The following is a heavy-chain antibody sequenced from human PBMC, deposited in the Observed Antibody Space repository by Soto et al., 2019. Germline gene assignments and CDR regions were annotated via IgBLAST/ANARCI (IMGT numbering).Heavy chain of an antibody. V-gene: IGHV3-23*01. Sequence: GGSLRLSCAASGFTFSSYAMSWVRQAPGKGLEWVSAISGSGGSTYYAHSVKGRFTISRDNSKNTLYLQMNCLRAEDTAVYYCARDKWTSWSSLFPDWWGQGTLVTVSS. D-gene: IGHD3-3*01. CDR1: GFTFSSYA. CDR2: ISGSGGST. CDR3: ARDKWTSWSSLFPDW. J-gene: IGHJ4*02.